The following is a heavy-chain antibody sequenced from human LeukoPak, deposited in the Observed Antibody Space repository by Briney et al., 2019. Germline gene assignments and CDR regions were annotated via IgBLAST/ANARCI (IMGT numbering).Heavy chain of an antibody. CDR1: GDSVSSNSVA. D-gene: IGHD6-19*01. CDR2: TYYRSKWYN. Sequence: SQTLSLTCAISGDSVSSNSVAWNWIRQSPSRGLEWLGRTYYRSKWYNDFAVSMKSRIAINPDTSKNQFSLQLNSVTPEDTAVYYCARVKWRGPTSSGWLDYWGQGTLVTVSS. V-gene: IGHV6-1*01. CDR3: ARVKWRGPTSSGWLDY. J-gene: IGHJ4*02.